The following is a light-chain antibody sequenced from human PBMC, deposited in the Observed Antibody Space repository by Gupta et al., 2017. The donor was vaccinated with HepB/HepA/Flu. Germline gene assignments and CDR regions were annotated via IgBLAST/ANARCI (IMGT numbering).Light chain of an antibody. CDR3: GSDTRSSTWR. V-gene: IGLV2-14*03. CDR2: DVN. CDR1: SSDIGAYNS. Sequence: QSALTQPASVSGSPGQSIAISCTGTSSDIGAYNSVSWYQQHPGKAPQLIIYDVNKRPAGVANRFSGSKSGNTAFLIISGREEEDEADYFCGSDTRSSTWRFGGGTKVTVL. J-gene: IGLJ2*01.